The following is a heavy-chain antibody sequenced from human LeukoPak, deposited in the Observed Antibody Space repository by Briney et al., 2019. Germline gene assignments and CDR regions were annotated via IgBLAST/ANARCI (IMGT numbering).Heavy chain of an antibody. J-gene: IGHJ5*02. D-gene: IGHD3-10*01. V-gene: IGHV1-18*01. CDR2: ISAYNGNT. CDR1: GYTFTSYG. CDR3: ARVGSGILLWFGEDNNWFDP. Sequence: GASVKVSCKASGYTFTSYGISWVRQAPGQGLEWMGWISAYNGNTNYAQKLQGRVTMTTDTSTSTAYMELRSLRSDDTAVYHCARVGSGILLWFGEDNNWFDPWGQGTLVTVSS.